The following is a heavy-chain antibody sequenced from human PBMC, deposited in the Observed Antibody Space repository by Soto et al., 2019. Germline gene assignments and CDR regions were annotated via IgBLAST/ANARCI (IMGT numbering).Heavy chain of an antibody. CDR3: AREYYDSSGYYCFYYFDY. CDR2: IYYSGST. D-gene: IGHD3-22*01. Sequence: SETLSLTCTVSGGSISSYYWSWIRQPPGKGLEWIGYIYYSGSTNYNPSLKSRVTISVDASKNQFSVKLSSVTAADTAVYYCAREYYDSSGYYCFYYFDYWGQGTLVTVSS. CDR1: GGSISSYY. V-gene: IGHV4-59*01. J-gene: IGHJ4*02.